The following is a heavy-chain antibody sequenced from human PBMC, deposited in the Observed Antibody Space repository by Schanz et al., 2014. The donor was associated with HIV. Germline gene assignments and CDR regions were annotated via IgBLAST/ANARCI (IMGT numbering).Heavy chain of an antibody. CDR2: ISTSNGNT. V-gene: IGHV1-18*01. D-gene: IGHD4-4*01. CDR1: GGTFSSYA. J-gene: IGHJ5*02. CDR3: AREKTTLNWFDP. Sequence: QVQLVQSGAEVKKPGASVKVSCKASGGTFSSYAISWVRQAPGQGLEWMGWISTSNGNTNYAQKFQGRVTMTTDTSTSTAYMELRSLRSDDTAVYYCAREKTTLNWFDPWGQGTLVTVSS.